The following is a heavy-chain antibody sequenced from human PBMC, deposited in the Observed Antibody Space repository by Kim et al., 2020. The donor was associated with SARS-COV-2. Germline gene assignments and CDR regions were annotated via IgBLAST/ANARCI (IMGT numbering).Heavy chain of an antibody. CDR1: GFTFSSYS. Sequence: GGSLRLSCAASGFTFSSYSMNWVRQAPGKGLEWVSYISSSSSTIYYADSVKGRFTISRDNAKNSLYLQMNSLRDEDTAVYYCASFYSGYDYYYYGMDVWGQGTTVTVSS. CDR3: ASFYSGYDYYYYGMDV. J-gene: IGHJ6*02. D-gene: IGHD5-12*01. CDR2: ISSSSSTI. V-gene: IGHV3-48*02.